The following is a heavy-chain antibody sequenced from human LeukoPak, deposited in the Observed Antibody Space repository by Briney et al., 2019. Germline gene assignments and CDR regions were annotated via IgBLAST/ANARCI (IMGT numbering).Heavy chain of an antibody. J-gene: IGHJ6*03. V-gene: IGHV3-21*01. CDR1: GFTFSSYS. CDR2: ISSSSSYI. D-gene: IGHD3-10*01. Sequence: GGSLRLSCAASGFTFSSYSMNWVRQAPGKGLDWVSSISSSSSYIYYADSVKGRFTISRDNAKNSLYLQMNSLRAEDTAVYYCARGVGAAPYYMDVWGKGTTVTVSS. CDR3: ARGVGAAPYYMDV.